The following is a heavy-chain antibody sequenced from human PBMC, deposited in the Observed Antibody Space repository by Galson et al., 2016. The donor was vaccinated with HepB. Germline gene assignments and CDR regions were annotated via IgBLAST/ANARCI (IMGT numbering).Heavy chain of an antibody. CDR2: ITTTGSTK. D-gene: IGHD3-22*01. Sequence: SLRLSCAASGFSFSDYYMSWIRQAPGKGLEWVSYITTTGSTKYYADSVKGRFTISRDNAKKSLYLQMNSLRAEDTAVYYCARGKRDHYDYFDPWGQGTLVTVSS. CDR1: GFSFSDYY. CDR3: ARGKRDHYDYFDP. V-gene: IGHV3-11*01. J-gene: IGHJ5*02.